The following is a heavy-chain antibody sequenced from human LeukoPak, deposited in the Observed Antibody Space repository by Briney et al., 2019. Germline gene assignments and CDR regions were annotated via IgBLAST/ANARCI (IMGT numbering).Heavy chain of an antibody. CDR3: ARGGYYYDSSGYYYEYFQH. J-gene: IGHJ1*01. D-gene: IGHD3-22*01. V-gene: IGHV1-69*05. CDR2: IIPIFGTA. Sequence: SVKVSCKASGGTFSSYAISWVRQAPGQGLEWMGGIIPIFGTANYAQKFQGRVTITTDEFTSTAYMELSSLRSEDTAVYYCARGGYYYDSSGYYYEYFQHWGQGTLVTVSS. CDR1: GGTFSSYA.